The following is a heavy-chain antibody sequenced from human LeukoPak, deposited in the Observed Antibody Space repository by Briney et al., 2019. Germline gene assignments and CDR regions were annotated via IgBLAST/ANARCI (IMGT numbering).Heavy chain of an antibody. J-gene: IGHJ4*02. V-gene: IGHV3-23*01. Sequence: GGSLGLSCAASGFTFSNYAMSWVRQTPGKGLEWVSAISGSGGSTYYADSVKGRFTISRDNSKNTLYLQMNSLRAEDTAVYYCAKSDILLGYFDWPPGFWGQGTLVTVSS. CDR2: ISGSGGST. D-gene: IGHD3-9*01. CDR1: GFTFSNYA. CDR3: AKSDILLGYFDWPPGF.